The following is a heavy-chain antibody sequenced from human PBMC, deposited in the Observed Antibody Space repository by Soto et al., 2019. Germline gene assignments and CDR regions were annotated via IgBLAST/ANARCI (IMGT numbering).Heavy chain of an antibody. CDR1: GFSFTNGVG. CDR2: IFWDDGQ. V-gene: IGHV2-5*02. D-gene: IGHD2-21*02. J-gene: IGHJ4*02. CDR3: AHIRCGDDCPTGRFDY. Sequence: QITLKESGPTLVKPTQTLTLTCTFSGFSFTNGVGVGWIRQPPGKALEWLALIFWDDGQRYRPPLKSSLTIAKDTSKNLVVLTMTNMDPVDTATYYCAHIRCGDDCPTGRFDYWGQGTLVTVSS.